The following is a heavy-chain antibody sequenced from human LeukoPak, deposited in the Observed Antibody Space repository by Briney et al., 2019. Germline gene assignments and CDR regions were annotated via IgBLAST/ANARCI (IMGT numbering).Heavy chain of an antibody. Sequence: SETLSLTCAVSGYSVGSGFFWGWIRQPPGKGLEWIATIYHNGITHYNPSLKSRVTISVDTSKNQFSLKMSSVTAADTAVYYCTRGVALSDHGIIDSWGQGALATVSS. V-gene: IGHV4-38-2*01. CDR3: TRGVALSDHGIIDS. CDR2: IYHNGIT. D-gene: IGHD1-1*01. J-gene: IGHJ4*02. CDR1: GYSVGSGFF.